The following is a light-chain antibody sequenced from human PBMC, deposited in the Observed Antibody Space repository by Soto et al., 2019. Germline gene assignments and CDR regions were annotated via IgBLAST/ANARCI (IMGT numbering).Light chain of an antibody. V-gene: IGLV7-46*01. Sequence: QAVVTQELSLTVSPGGTVTLTCGSSTGTVTSGHYPYWFQQKPGQAPRTLIYDTNNKPSWTPARFSGSLLGGKAALTLSGAQPEDEADYYCLLCYSGGRPVFGGGTKLTVL. CDR3: LLCYSGGRPV. CDR1: TGTVTSGHY. J-gene: IGLJ3*02. CDR2: DTN.